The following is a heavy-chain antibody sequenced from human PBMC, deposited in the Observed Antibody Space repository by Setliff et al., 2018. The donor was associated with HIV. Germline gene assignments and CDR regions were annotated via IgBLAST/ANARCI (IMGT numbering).Heavy chain of an antibody. J-gene: IGHJ3*02. CDR2: INSAFTST. CDR3: ARYGGSSGHRSFDI. Sequence: LRLSCAASGFTFSDYSMTWVRQAPGKGLEWVSYINSAFTSTHYADSVKSRFIISRDNAKKSVFLQMNRLRADDTALYYCARYGGSSGHRSFDIWGQGTMVTVSS. D-gene: IGHD3-16*01. V-gene: IGHV3-48*01. CDR1: GFTFSDYS.